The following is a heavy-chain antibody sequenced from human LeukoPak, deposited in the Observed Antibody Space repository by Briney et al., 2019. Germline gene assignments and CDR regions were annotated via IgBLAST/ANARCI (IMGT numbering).Heavy chain of an antibody. J-gene: IGHJ4*02. V-gene: IGHV3-21*01. CDR2: ISSSSSYI. Sequence: GGSLRLSCVVSGFTFSSYNMNWVRQAPGKGLEWVASISSSSSYIYYADSVKGRFTISRDNAKNSLYLQMNSLRAEDTAVYYCARDPSGWYFVDYWGEGTLVTVSS. CDR3: ARDPSGWYFVDY. D-gene: IGHD6-19*01. CDR1: GFTFSSYN.